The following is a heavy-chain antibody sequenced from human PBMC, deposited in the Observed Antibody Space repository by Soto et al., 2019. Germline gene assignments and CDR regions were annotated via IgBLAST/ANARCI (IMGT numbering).Heavy chain of an antibody. CDR3: AIDKGYYDSSDHAYYFDY. D-gene: IGHD3-22*01. J-gene: IGHJ4*02. CDR2: IIPIFGTA. V-gene: IGHV1-69*06. CDR1: GGTFSSYA. Sequence: QVQLVQSGAEVKKPGSSVKVSCKASGGTFSSYAISWVRQAPGQGLEWMGGIIPIFGTANYAQKFQGRVTITADKSTSTAYMELSSLRSEDTAVYYCAIDKGYYDSSDHAYYFDYLGQGTLVTVSS.